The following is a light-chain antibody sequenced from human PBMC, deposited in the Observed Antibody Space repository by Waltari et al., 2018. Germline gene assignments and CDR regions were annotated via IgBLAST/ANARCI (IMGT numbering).Light chain of an antibody. V-gene: IGKV1-NL1*01. J-gene: IGKJ4*01. CDR3: QQYYSKPLT. CDR1: QGVGNS. CDR2: AAS. Sequence: DIQMTQSPSSLSASFGDRVTITCRASQGVGNSLAWYQQKPGTAPKLLLYAASRLESGVPSRFSGSGSGTDYTLTIISLQSEDVATYYCQQYYSKPLTFGGGTKVEIK.